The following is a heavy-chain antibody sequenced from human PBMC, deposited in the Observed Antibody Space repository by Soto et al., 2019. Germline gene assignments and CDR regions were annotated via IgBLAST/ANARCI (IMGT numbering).Heavy chain of an antibody. D-gene: IGHD3-22*01. CDR3: ARGYYDSSGYLEVDYYGMDV. J-gene: IGHJ6*02. CDR2: IIPIFGTA. CDR1: GGTFSSYA. V-gene: IGHV1-69*13. Sequence: GASVKVSCKASGGTFSSYAISWVRQAPGQGLEWMGGIIPIFGTANYAQKFQGRVTITADESTSTAYMELSSLRSEDTAVYYCARGYYDSSGYLEVDYYGMDVWGQGTTVTSP.